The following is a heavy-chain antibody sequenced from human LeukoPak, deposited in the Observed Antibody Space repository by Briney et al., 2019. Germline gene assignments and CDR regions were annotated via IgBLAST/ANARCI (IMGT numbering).Heavy chain of an antibody. Sequence: GGSLRLSCTASGFTFGDYAMSWVRQAPGKGLEWVGFIRSKAYGGTTEYAASVKGRFTISRDDSKSIAYLQMNSLKTEDTAVYYCTRDGPYGDYYYYGMDVWGQGTLVTVSS. CDR3: TRDGPYGDYYYYGMDV. J-gene: IGHJ6*02. D-gene: IGHD4-17*01. CDR1: GFTFGDYA. V-gene: IGHV3-49*04. CDR2: IRSKAYGGTT.